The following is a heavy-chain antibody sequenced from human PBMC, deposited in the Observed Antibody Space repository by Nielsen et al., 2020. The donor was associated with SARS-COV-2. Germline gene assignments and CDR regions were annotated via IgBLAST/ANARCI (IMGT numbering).Heavy chain of an antibody. J-gene: IGHJ6*02. CDR1: GGSFSGYY. CDR3: ARGKGSYSSSFYYYGMDV. CDR2: INHSRST. Sequence: SETLSLTCAVYGGSFSGYYWSWIRQPPGKGLEWIGEINHSRSTNYNPSLKSRVTISVDTSKNQFSLKLSSVTAADTAVYYCARGKGSYSSSFYYYGMDVWGQGTTVTVSS. V-gene: IGHV4-34*01. D-gene: IGHD6-13*01.